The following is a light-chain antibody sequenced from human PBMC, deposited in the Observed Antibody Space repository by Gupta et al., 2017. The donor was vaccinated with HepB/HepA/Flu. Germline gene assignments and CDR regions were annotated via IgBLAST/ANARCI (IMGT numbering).Light chain of an antibody. Sequence: EIVLTQSPGTQSMSPGARATLACRASQSVSSSYLAWYQQKPGQAPRLLIYGGSSRATGIPDRFSVSGSGTDFTLTISRLEPEDFAVYYCQQYGGSPWTFGQGTKVDIK. CDR2: GGS. V-gene: IGKV3-20*01. J-gene: IGKJ1*01. CDR1: QSVSSSY. CDR3: QQYGGSPWT.